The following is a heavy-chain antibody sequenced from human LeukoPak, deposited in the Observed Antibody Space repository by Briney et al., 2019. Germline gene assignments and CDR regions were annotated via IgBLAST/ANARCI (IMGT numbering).Heavy chain of an antibody. CDR2: IYYSGST. J-gene: IGHJ1*01. Sequence: SETLSLTCTVSGCSISSYYWSWIRQPPGKGLEWIGYIYYSGSTNYNPSLKSRVTISVDTSKNQFSLKVNAVTAADTAVYYCARGVGARSAEYFHHWGQGTLITVSS. V-gene: IGHV4-59*12. CDR3: ARGVGARSAEYFHH. CDR1: GCSISSYY. D-gene: IGHD3-10*01.